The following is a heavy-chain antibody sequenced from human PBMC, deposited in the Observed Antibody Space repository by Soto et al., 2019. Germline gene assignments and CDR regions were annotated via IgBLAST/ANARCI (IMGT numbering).Heavy chain of an antibody. CDR1: GFTVSSTY. Sequence: EVQLVETGGGLIQPGGSLRLSCAASGFTVSSTYMSWVRQAPGKGLEWVSSISSSSSYIYYADSVKGRFTISRDNAKNSLYLQMNSLRAEDTAVYYCASRVTYYYDSSDYWGQGTLVTVSS. V-gene: IGHV3-21*01. CDR2: ISSSSSYI. CDR3: ASRVTYYYDSSDY. D-gene: IGHD3-22*01. J-gene: IGHJ4*02.